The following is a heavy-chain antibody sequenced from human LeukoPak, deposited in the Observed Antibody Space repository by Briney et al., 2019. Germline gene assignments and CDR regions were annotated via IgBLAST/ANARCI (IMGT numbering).Heavy chain of an antibody. CDR3: ARDQGVTDPPPYGLDV. CDR2: IIPILDIA. D-gene: IGHD3-10*01. J-gene: IGHJ6*02. V-gene: IGHV1-69*04. Sequence: SVKVSCKASVGTFSSYALSWVRQAPGQGLECMGRIIPILDIATYAQKFQGRVTITADKSTSTAYMELSSLSSEDTAVYYCARDQGVTDPPPYGLDVWGQGTTVTVSS. CDR1: VGTFSSYA.